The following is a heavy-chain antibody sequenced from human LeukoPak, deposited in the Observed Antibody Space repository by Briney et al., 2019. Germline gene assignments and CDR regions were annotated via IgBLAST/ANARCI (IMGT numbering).Heavy chain of an antibody. CDR3: ARLRYHYYFDY. CDR2: IWYDGSNK. J-gene: IGHJ4*02. V-gene: IGHV3-33*01. Sequence: GGSLRLSCAASGFTFSSYGMHWVRQAPGKGLEWGAVIWYDGSNKYYADSVKGRFTISRDNSKNTLYLQMNSLRAEDTAVYYCARLRYHYYFDYWGQGTLVTVSS. D-gene: IGHD3-9*01. CDR1: GFTFSSYG.